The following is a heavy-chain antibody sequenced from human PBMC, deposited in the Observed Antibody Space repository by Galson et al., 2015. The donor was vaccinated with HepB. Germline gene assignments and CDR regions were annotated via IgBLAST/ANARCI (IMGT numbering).Heavy chain of an antibody. J-gene: IGHJ3*02. Sequence: SLRLSCAASGFTFSDYYMSWIRQAPGKGLEWVSYISSSSSYTNYADSVKGRFTISRDNAKNSLYLQMNSLRAEDTAVYYCARVLPGEGAKRDDAFDIWGQGTMVTVSS. CDR1: GFTFSDYY. D-gene: IGHD1-26*01. CDR2: ISSSSSYT. CDR3: ARVLPGEGAKRDDAFDI. V-gene: IGHV3-11*06.